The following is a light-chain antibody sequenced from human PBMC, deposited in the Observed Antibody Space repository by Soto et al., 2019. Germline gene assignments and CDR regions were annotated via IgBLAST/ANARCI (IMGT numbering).Light chain of an antibody. V-gene: IGLV2-14*01. Sequence: QSALTQPASVSGPPGQSITISCTGTSSDVGGYNYVSWYQQHPGKAPKLMIYEVSNRPSGVSNRFSGSKSGNTASLTISGLQAEDEADYYCSSYTSSSTLYYVFGTGTKVTVL. CDR3: SSYTSSSTLYYV. CDR1: SSDVGGYNY. J-gene: IGLJ1*01. CDR2: EVS.